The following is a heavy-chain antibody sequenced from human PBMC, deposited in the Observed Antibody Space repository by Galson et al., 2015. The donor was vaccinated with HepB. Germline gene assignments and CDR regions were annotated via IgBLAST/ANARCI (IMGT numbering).Heavy chain of an antibody. J-gene: IGHJ3*01. Sequence: SVKVSCKASGYSFMYYGITWVRQAPGQGLEWMGWVSGYNGNTSYAQKLQGRVTMTKDTDTSTAYVELRSLTPDDTAVYYCARAPVYNSRSVHYHDAFNLWGQGTIVTVSS. CDR1: GYSFMYYG. D-gene: IGHD3-3*01. V-gene: IGHV1-18*01. CDR3: ARAPVYNSRSVHYHDAFNL. CDR2: VSGYNGNT.